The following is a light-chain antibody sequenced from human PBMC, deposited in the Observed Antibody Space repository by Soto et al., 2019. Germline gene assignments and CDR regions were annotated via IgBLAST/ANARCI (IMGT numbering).Light chain of an antibody. V-gene: IGLV1-44*01. CDR3: AAWDDSLNGCV. J-gene: IGLJ1*01. Sequence: QSVQTQPPSASGTPGQRVTISCSGSSSNIGTYRVSWYQHFPGTAPRLLIYSDNQRPSGVPDRFSASKSGASASLAISGLQSEDEAYFYCAAWDDSLNGCVFGTGTKVTVL. CDR1: SSNIGTYR. CDR2: SDN.